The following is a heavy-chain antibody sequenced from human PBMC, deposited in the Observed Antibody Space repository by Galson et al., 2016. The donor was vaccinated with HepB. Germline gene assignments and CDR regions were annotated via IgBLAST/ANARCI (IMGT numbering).Heavy chain of an antibody. V-gene: IGHV4-59*01. J-gene: IGHJ6*02. CDR2: IYYSGIT. Sequence: SETLSLTCTVSGGSINSYYWSWIRQPPGKGLEWIGYIYYSGITDYNPSLKSRVPISIATSKNQLSLKLNSVTAADTAVYYCARYRGFWSGYQYYYYGMDVWGQGTTVTVSS. CDR1: GGSINSYY. CDR3: ARYRGFWSGYQYYYYGMDV. D-gene: IGHD3-3*01.